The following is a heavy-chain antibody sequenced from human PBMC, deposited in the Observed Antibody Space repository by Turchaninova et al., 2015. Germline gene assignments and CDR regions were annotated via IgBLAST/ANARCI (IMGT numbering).Heavy chain of an antibody. J-gene: IGHJ5*02. V-gene: IGHV4-38-2*01. CDR2: IYHSGRTFHSGDT. Sequence: QVQLQASGPGLVKPSETLSLSCAVSDYSITSGFYWGWSRQSPGKGLEWIASIYHSGRTFHSGDTYYNPSLKSRVSISVDTSKNQFSLKLRSVTAADTALYYCARASGSYSWFDPWGQGTLVTVSS. CDR3: ARASGSYSWFDP. CDR1: DYSITSGFY. D-gene: IGHD1-26*01.